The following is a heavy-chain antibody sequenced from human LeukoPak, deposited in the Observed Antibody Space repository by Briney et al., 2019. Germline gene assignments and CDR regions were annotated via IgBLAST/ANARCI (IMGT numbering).Heavy chain of an antibody. Sequence: PSETLSLTCAVYGGSFSGYYWSWIRQPPGKGLEWIGEINHSGSTNYNPSLKSRVTISVDTSENQFSLKLSSVTAADTAVYYCARAEMATMGHAFDIWGQGTMVTVSS. V-gene: IGHV4-34*01. CDR1: GGSFSGYY. D-gene: IGHD5-24*01. J-gene: IGHJ3*02. CDR3: ARAEMATMGHAFDI. CDR2: INHSGST.